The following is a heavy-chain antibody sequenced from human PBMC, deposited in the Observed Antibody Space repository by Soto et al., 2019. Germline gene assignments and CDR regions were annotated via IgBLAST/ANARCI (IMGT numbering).Heavy chain of an antibody. D-gene: IGHD1-26*01. J-gene: IGHJ3*01. CDR2: IHSDGSST. CDR3: ARGDRGAFDL. CDR1: GFTFRYYW. V-gene: IGHV3-74*01. Sequence: EVQLVESGGGLVRPGGSLRLSCAASGFTFRYYWMHWVRQAPGKGLVWVSRIHSDGSSTTYADFVKGRFIISRDNARNTVDLQMNSVRVEDTAVYYCARGDRGAFDLWGQVTVVTVSS.